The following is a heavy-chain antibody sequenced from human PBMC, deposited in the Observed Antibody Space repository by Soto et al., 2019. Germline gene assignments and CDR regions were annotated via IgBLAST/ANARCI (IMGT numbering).Heavy chain of an antibody. V-gene: IGHV5-51*01. CDR2: IYPGDSDT. Sequence: GESLKIFRKGSGYRFTKYWIGWVRQMPGKGLEWMGIIYPGDSDTRYSPSFQGQVTISADKSINTAYLQWSSLKASDTAMYYCARDYCSGTTCYELDYWGQGTQVTVSS. J-gene: IGHJ4*02. CDR3: ARDYCSGTTCYELDY. CDR1: GYRFTKYW. D-gene: IGHD2-2*01.